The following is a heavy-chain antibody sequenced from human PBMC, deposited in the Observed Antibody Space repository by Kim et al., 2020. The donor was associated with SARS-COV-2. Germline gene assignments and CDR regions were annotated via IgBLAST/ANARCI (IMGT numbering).Heavy chain of an antibody. Sequence: SETLSLTYAVYGGSFSGYYWSWIRQPPGKGLEWIGEINHSGSTNYNPSLKSRVTISVDTSKNQFSLKLSSVTAADTAVYYCARGSGDYRSYYGMDVWGQGTTVTVSS. D-gene: IGHD4-17*01. CDR2: INHSGST. CDR3: ARGSGDYRSYYGMDV. V-gene: IGHV4-34*01. CDR1: GGSFSGYY. J-gene: IGHJ6*02.